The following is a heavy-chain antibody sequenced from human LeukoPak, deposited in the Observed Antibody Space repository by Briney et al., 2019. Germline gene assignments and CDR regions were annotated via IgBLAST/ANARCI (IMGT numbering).Heavy chain of an antibody. J-gene: IGHJ4*02. CDR2: INAGNGNT. CDR3: ATCVDTAMVYFDY. CDR1: GYTFTSYA. V-gene: IGHV1-3*01. Sequence: ASVKVSCKASGYTFTSYAMHWVRQAPGQRLGWMGWINAGNGNTKYSQKFQGRVTMTEDTSTDTAYMELSSLRSEDTAVYYCATCVDTAMVYFDYWGQGTLVTVSS. D-gene: IGHD5-18*01.